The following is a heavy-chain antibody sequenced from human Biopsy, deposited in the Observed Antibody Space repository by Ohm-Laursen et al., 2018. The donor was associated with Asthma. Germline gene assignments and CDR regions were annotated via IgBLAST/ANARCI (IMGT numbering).Heavy chain of an antibody. D-gene: IGHD3-10*01. CDR1: GYTFNSAG. V-gene: IGHV1-18*01. J-gene: IGHJ6*02. Sequence: ASVKVSCQTSGYTFNSAGITWVRQAPGQGLEWMGWISVYNGNTKVAQKLQDRVPMITDTSTSTAYMELRSLRSDDTAVYFCARAVDYSHYYGIDVWGQGTTVTVS. CDR3: ARAVDYSHYYGIDV. CDR2: ISVYNGNT.